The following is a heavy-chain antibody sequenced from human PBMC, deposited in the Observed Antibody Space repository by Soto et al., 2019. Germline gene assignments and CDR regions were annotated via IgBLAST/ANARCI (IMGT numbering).Heavy chain of an antibody. D-gene: IGHD6-19*01. CDR1: VFTFSSYG. V-gene: IGHV3-33*01. CDR2: IWYDGSNK. Sequence: GGSLRLSCASSVFTFSSYGMHWVRQAPGKGLDLVAVIWYDGSNKYYADSVKGRFTISRDNSKNTLYLQMNSLRAEDTAVYYCARGHITAVAGPPKYYYGMDVWGQGTTVTVSS. J-gene: IGHJ6*01. CDR3: ARGHITAVAGPPKYYYGMDV.